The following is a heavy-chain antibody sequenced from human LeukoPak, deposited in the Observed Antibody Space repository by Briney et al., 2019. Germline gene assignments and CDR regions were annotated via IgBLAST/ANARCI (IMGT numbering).Heavy chain of an antibody. CDR3: ARDLTTLTY. CDR2: ISNGSDHI. CDR1: GFTFSDYF. V-gene: IGHV3-21*06. Sequence: GGSLRLSCAASGFTFSDYFMNWVRQAPGKGLEWVSSISNGSDHIYYADSVQGRFTISRDNAKNLVYLQMEGLRVGDTAAYFCARDLTTLTYWGQGTLVTVSS. D-gene: IGHD4-11*01. J-gene: IGHJ4*02.